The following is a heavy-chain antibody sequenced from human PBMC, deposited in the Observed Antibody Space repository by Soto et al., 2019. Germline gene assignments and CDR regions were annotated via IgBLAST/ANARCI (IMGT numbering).Heavy chain of an antibody. D-gene: IGHD4-4*01. CDR1: GGSISSSNW. Sequence: AXATLSLSCAVSGGSISSSNWWSCVRQPPGKGLEWIGEIYHSGSTNYNPSLKSRVTISVDKSNYQFSLKLSSVTAADTAVYYCARDGDGRMTTNPYYYNGMDVWGPGTTVTVSS. V-gene: IGHV4-4*02. CDR3: ARDGDGRMTTNPYYYNGMDV. J-gene: IGHJ6*02. CDR2: IYHSGST.